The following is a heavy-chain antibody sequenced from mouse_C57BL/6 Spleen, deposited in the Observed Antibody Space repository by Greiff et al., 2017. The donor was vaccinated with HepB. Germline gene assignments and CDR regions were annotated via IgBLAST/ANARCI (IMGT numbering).Heavy chain of an antibody. Sequence: QVQLQQPGAELVKPGASVKLSCKASGYTFTSYWMHWVKQRPGQGLEWIGMIHPNSGSTNYNEKFKSKATLTVDKSSSTAYMQLSSLTSEDSAVYYCANYGSSYYYAMDYWGQGTSVTVSS. J-gene: IGHJ4*01. CDR3: ANYGSSYYYAMDY. CDR2: IHPNSGST. D-gene: IGHD1-1*01. V-gene: IGHV1-64*01. CDR1: GYTFTSYW.